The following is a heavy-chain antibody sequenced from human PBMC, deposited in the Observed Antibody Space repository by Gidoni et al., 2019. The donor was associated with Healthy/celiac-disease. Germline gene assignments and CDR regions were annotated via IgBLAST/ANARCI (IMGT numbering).Heavy chain of an antibody. Sequence: QVQLVPSGAEVKKPGSSVKVSCKASGGIVSSYAISWVRQAPGQGLEWLGGITPIVGTANYAQKFQGRVTITADESTSTVYMVLSSLRSEDSAVYYCARLSGTTEGCSFDIWGQGTMVTVSS. CDR1: GGIVSSYA. CDR2: ITPIVGTA. D-gene: IGHD1-1*01. V-gene: IGHV1-69*01. J-gene: IGHJ3*02. CDR3: ARLSGTTEGCSFDI.